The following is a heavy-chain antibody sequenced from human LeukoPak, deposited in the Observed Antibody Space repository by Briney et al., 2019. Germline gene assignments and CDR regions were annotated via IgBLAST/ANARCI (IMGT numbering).Heavy chain of an antibody. D-gene: IGHD1-14*01. CDR1: GGSIISRTFY. CDR2: IYYSGST. J-gene: IGHJ4*02. V-gene: IGHV4-39*01. CDR3: ASQSWYPDDY. Sequence: SETLSLTCTVSGGSIISRTFYWAWIRQPPGKGLEWIGSIYYSGSTYYNPSLKSRVTIPVDTSKNQFSLKLSYGTAADTAVYYCASQSWYPDDYWGQGTLVTVSS.